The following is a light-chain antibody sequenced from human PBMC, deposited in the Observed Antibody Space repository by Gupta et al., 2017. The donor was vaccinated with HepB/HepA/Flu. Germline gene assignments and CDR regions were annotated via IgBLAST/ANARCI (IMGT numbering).Light chain of an antibody. CDR1: SSDVGGYNY. J-gene: IGLJ3*02. V-gene: IGLV2-14*03. CDR2: DVS. CDR3: SSYTSSSTWV. Sequence: QSALTQPASVSGSPGQSITISCTGTSSDVGGYNYLSWYQQHPGKAPKLMIYDVSNRPSGVSKRFSGSKSGNTASLTISGLQAEDEADYYCSSYTSSSTWVFGGGTKLTVL.